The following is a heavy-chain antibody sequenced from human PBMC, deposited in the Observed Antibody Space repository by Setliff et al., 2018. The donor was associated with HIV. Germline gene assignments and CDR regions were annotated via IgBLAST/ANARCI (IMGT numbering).Heavy chain of an antibody. D-gene: IGHD3-22*01. CDR3: ARDFSTYYSIDS. J-gene: IGHJ4*02. CDR2: IRGNGVDR. V-gene: IGHV3-23*01. CDR1: GFMFSNYA. Sequence: HPGGSLRLSCAVSGFMFSNYAMNWVRQGPGRELEWVSAIRGNGVDRFYTDSVRGRFTISRDNSKNTLYLQMNSLRTDDTAVYFRARDFSTYYSIDSWGQGTLVTVSS.